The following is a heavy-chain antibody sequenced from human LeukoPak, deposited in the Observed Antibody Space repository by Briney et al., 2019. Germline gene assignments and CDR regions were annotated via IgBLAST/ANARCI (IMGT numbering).Heavy chain of an antibody. J-gene: IGHJ6*04. D-gene: IGHD3-9*01. CDR3: ARAGYYDILTGLLYYYGMDV. CDR1: GGTFSSYA. Sequence: ASVKVSCKASGGTFSSYAISWVRQAPGQGLEWMGGIIPIFGTANCAQKFQGRVTIIADESTSTAYMELSSLRSEDTAVYYCARAGYYDILTGLLYYYGMDVWGKGTTVTVSS. CDR2: IIPIFGTA. V-gene: IGHV1-69*13.